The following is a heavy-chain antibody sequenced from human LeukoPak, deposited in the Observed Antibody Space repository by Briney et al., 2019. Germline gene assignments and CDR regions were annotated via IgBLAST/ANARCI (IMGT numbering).Heavy chain of an antibody. CDR1: GFTFSSYG. CDR2: IWYDGSNK. J-gene: IGHJ4*02. D-gene: IGHD3-16*01. Sequence: PGRSLRLSCAASGFTFSSYGMHWVRQAPGKGLEWVAVIWYDGSNKYYADSVKGRFTISRDNSKNTLYLQMNSLRAEDTAVYYCARDRFEAAIDYWGQGTLVTVSS. CDR3: ARDRFEAAIDY. V-gene: IGHV3-33*01.